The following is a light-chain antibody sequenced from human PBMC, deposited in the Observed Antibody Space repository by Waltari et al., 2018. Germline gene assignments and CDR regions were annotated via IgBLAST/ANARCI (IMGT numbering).Light chain of an antibody. J-gene: IGLJ1*01. V-gene: IGLV3-19*01. Sequence: SSELTQDPAVSVALGQTVRITCQGDSLRSYYGNWYQQKAGQAPVLVIYGKNNRPSGIPDRFSASYSGNTASLIIAGAQAEDEAAYYCNSRDSNGNPYVFGTGTKVTVL. CDR2: GKN. CDR1: SLRSYY. CDR3: NSRDSNGNPYV.